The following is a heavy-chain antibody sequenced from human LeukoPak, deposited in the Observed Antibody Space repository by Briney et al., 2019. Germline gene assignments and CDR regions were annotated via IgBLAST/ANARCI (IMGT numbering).Heavy chain of an antibody. CDR2: INPNSGGT. J-gene: IGHJ3*02. V-gene: IGHV1-2*06. D-gene: IGHD1-7*01. CDR1: GYTFTGYY. Sequence: ASVKVSCKASGYTFTGYYMHWVRQAPGQGLEWMGRINPNSGGTNYAQKLQGRVTMTRDTSISTAYMELSRLRSDDTAVYYCARARKNWNYVDAFDIWGQGTMVTVSS. CDR3: ARARKNWNYVDAFDI.